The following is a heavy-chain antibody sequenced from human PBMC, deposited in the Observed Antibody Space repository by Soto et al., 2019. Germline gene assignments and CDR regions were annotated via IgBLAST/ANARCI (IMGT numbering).Heavy chain of an antibody. CDR2: ISYDGSNK. CDR1: GFTFSSYA. Sequence: LRLSCAASGFTFSSYAMHWVRQAPGKGLEWVAVISYDGSNKYYADSVKGRFTISRDNSKNTLYLQMSSLRAEDTAVYYCARDEGYYDSSGYPDYWGQGTLVTVSS. V-gene: IGHV3-30-3*01. D-gene: IGHD3-22*01. J-gene: IGHJ4*02. CDR3: ARDEGYYDSSGYPDY.